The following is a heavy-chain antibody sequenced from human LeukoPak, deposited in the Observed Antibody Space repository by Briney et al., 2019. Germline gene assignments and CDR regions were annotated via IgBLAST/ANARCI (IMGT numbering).Heavy chain of an antibody. D-gene: IGHD4-23*01. CDR3: AKEYYGGNSDAFDI. CDR2: ISGSSDST. J-gene: IGHJ3*02. Sequence: GGSLRLSRAASGFTFSSYAMSWVRQAPGKGLEWVSGISGSSDSTYYADSAKGRFTISRDNSKNTLYLQMNSLRAEDTALYYCAKEYYGGNSDAFDIWGQGTMVTVSS. V-gene: IGHV3-23*01. CDR1: GFTFSSYA.